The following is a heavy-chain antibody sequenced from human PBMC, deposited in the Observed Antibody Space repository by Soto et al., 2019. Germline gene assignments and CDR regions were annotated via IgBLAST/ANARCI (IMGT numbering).Heavy chain of an antibody. CDR3: AREVVVFGVIIPTPMDV. D-gene: IGHD3-22*01. V-gene: IGHV3-48*03. J-gene: IGHJ6*02. CDR1: GLTFSGYE. Sequence: PGGSLRLSCAASGLTFSGYEMNWVRQAPGKGLEWVSYISGSGSTIYYADSVKGRFTISRDNAKDSLYLQMNSLRAEDTAVYYCAREVVVFGVIIPTPMDVWGQGTTVTVSS. CDR2: ISGSGSTI.